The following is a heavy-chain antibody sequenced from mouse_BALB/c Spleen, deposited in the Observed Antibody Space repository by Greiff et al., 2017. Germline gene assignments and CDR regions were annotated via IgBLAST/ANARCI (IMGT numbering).Heavy chain of an antibody. CDR1: GYTFTGYW. D-gene: IGHD2-14*01. Sequence: VQLQQPGAELVKPGASVKMSCKASGYTFTGYWMHWVKQRPGQGLEWIGTIDPSDSYTSYNQKFKGKATLTVDTSSSTAYMQLSSLTSEDPAVYYCARNRGDYYAMDYWGQGTSVTVSS. CDR3: ARNRGDYYAMDY. CDR2: IDPSDSYT. V-gene: IGHV1S127*01. J-gene: IGHJ4*01.